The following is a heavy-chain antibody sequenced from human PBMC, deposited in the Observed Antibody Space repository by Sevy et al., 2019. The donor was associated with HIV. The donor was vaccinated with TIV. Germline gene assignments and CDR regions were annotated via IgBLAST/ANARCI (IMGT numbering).Heavy chain of an antibody. CDR2: IYYSGST. V-gene: IGHV4-39*01. Sequence: SETLSLTCTVSGGSIRSSSYYWGWIRQPPGKGLEWIGSIYYSGSTYYNPSLKSPATISVDTSKNQFSLKLSSVTAADTAVYYCASSVVVAATRRPGAIDYWGQGTLVTVS. CDR1: GGSIRSSSYY. CDR3: ASSVVVAATRRPGAIDY. D-gene: IGHD2-15*01. J-gene: IGHJ4*02.